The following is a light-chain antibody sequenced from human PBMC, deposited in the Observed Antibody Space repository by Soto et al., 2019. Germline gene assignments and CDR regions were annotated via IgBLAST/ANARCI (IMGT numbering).Light chain of an antibody. V-gene: IGKV1-5*03. Sequence: DININQSPSTIFDSEGYRVTITCRSSQSISDSLAWYQHKPGKAPKLLIYKASSLESGVPSRFSGSGSGTDFTLTISSLQPEDFATYYCQQLESYPSTFGGGSKVDIK. CDR3: QQLESYPST. CDR2: KAS. CDR1: QSISDS. J-gene: IGKJ4*01.